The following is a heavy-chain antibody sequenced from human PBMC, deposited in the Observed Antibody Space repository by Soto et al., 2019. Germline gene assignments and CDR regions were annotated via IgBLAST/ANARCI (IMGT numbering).Heavy chain of an antibody. J-gene: IGHJ4*02. CDR1: GYTFTSYG. CDR2: ISAYNGNT. D-gene: IGHD3-9*01. Sequence: ASVKVSCKASGYTFTSYGISWVRQAPGQGLEWMGWISAYNGNTNYAQKLQGRVTMTTDTSTSTAYMELRSLRSDDTAVYYCARDSYSGTYYDILTGYYLDYWGQGTLVTAPQ. V-gene: IGHV1-18*01. CDR3: ARDSYSGTYYDILTGYYLDY.